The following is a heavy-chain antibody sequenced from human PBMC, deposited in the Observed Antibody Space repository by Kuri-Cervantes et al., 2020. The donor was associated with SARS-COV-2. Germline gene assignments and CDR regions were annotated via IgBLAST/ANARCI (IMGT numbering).Heavy chain of an antibody. CDR3: ARPLICGEGEYCSGGSWGWFDP. CDR1: GGTFSSYT. V-gene: IGHV1-69*06. CDR2: IIPIFGTA. J-gene: IGHJ5*02. D-gene: IGHD2-15*01. Sequence: SVKVSCKASGGTFSSYTTSWVRQAPGQGLEWMGGIIPIFGTANYAQKFQGRVTITADKSTSTAYMELSSLRSEDTAVYYCARPLICGEGEYCSGGSWGWFDPWGQGTLVTVSS.